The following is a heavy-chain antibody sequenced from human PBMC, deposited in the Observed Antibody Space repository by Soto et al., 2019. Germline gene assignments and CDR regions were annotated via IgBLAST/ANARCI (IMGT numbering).Heavy chain of an antibody. D-gene: IGHD1-26*01. CDR1: GFSLSTSGAG. V-gene: IGHV2-5*01. J-gene: IGHJ4*02. CDR2: ISWKDEK. CDR3: AHRYGGNYYRWYFDS. Sequence: QITLKESGPTLVKPTQTLTVTCTFSGFSLSTSGAGVGWIRQSPGKAPEWLALISWKDEKSYKPGLKSRLTITTDTSKHQVVLTMPNLDPVETATYFCAHRYGGNYYRWYFDSWGQGTLVTVSS.